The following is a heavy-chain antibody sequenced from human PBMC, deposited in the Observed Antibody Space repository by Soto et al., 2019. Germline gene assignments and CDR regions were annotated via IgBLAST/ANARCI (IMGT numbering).Heavy chain of an antibody. CDR1: GGSISSYN. CDR3: ARGFASSTPTPFDY. J-gene: IGHJ4*02. V-gene: IGHV4-59*01. D-gene: IGHD6-13*01. CDR2: IFYSGST. Sequence: SETLSLTCTVSGGSISSYNWSWIRQPPGKGLEWIGYIFYSGSTNYNPSLKSRVSISVDTSKNQFSLRLSSVTAADTAVYYCARGFASSTPTPFDYWGQGTLVTVSS.